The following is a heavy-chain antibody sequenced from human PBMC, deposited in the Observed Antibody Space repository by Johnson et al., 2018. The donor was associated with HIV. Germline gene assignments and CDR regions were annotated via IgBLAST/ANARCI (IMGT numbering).Heavy chain of an antibody. J-gene: IGHJ3*02. CDR3: ARAVCRGGRCYSHDAFDI. Sequence: VQLVESGGGVVRPGGSLRLSCAASGFTVSSNYMSWVRQAPGKGLEWVSVIYSGGSTYYADSVKGRFTISRDNAKTSLYLQVNSLRAGDTALYYCARAVCRGGRCYSHDAFDIWGQGTMVTVSS. CDR1: GFTVSSNY. D-gene: IGHD2-15*01. V-gene: IGHV3-66*01. CDR2: IYSGGST.